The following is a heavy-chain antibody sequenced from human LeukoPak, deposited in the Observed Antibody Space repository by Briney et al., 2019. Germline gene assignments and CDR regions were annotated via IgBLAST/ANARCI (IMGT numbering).Heavy chain of an antibody. D-gene: IGHD4-17*01. V-gene: IGHV3-48*01. CDR1: GFTFSSYS. Sequence: GGSLRLSCAASGFTFSSYSMNWVRQAPGKGLEWVSYISSSSSTIYYADSVKGRFTISRDNAKNSLYLEMNSLRAEDTAVYYCARVFIGDYGDYQFDYWGQGTLVTVSS. J-gene: IGHJ4*02. CDR2: ISSSSSTI. CDR3: ARVFIGDYGDYQFDY.